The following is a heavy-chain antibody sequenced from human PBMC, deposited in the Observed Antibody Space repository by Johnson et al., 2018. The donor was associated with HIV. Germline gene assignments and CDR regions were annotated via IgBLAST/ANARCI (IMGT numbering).Heavy chain of an antibody. V-gene: IGHV3-15*01. CDR2: IKSKTDGGTT. Sequence: VQLVESGGGVVQPGRSLRLSCAGSGFTFSDYFMSYIRQAPGKGLEWVGRIKSKTDGGTTDYAAPVKGRFTISRDDSKNTLYLQMNSLKTEDTAVYYCTTGLSSGKGAFDIWGQGTMVTVSS. CDR1: GFTFSDYF. CDR3: TTGLSSGKGAFDI. D-gene: IGHD5-12*01. J-gene: IGHJ3*02.